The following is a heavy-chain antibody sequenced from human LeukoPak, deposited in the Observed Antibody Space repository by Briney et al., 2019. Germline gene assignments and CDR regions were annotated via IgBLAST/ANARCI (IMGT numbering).Heavy chain of an antibody. CDR1: GFTFSTYG. CDR3: AKANGGNNARFDY. Sequence: GGSLRLSCAASGFTFSTYGMHWVRQAPGKGLEWVSDIWYDGSNKYYADSVKGRFTISRDNSKNTLYLQMNSLRAEDTAVYYCAKANGGNNARFDYWGQGTLVTVSS. V-gene: IGHV3-33*06. CDR2: IWYDGSNK. J-gene: IGHJ4*02. D-gene: IGHD4-23*01.